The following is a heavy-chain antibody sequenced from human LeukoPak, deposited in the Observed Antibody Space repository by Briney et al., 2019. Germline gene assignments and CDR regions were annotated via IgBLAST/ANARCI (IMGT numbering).Heavy chain of an antibody. CDR3: ARGGPIVGATQRYDY. D-gene: IGHD1-26*01. V-gene: IGHV1-46*01. CDR2: INPSGGST. CDR1: GYTFTSYY. J-gene: IGHJ4*02. Sequence: ASVKVSCKASGYTFTSYYMHWVRQAPGQGLEWMGIINPSGGSTSYAQKFQGRVTMTRDTSISTAYMELSRLRSDDTAVYYCARGGPIVGATQRYDYWSQGTLVTVSS.